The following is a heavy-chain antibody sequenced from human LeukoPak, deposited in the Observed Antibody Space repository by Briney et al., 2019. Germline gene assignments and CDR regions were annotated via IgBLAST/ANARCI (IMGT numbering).Heavy chain of an antibody. CDR1: GYTFTGYY. Sequence: GASVKVSCKASGYTFTGYYMHWVRQATGQGLEWMGWMNPNSGNTGYAQKFQGRVTMTRNTSISTAYMELSSLRSEDTAVYYCARGPIYVRGELLSRFDPWGQGTLVTVSS. J-gene: IGHJ5*02. D-gene: IGHD3-10*01. CDR3: ARGPIYVRGELLSRFDP. V-gene: IGHV1-8*02. CDR2: MNPNSGNT.